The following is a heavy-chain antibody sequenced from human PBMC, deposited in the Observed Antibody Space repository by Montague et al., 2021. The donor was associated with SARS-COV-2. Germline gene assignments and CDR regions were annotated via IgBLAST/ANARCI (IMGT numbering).Heavy chain of an antibody. D-gene: IGHD6-13*01. V-gene: IGHV4/OR15-8*02. Sequence: SETLSLTCAVSGGLISSGNWWSWVRQPPGKGLERIGEIFHSGAASCNPSLKSRRTISMDKSKNEFSLKLNSVTAADTAMYYCVRDCVAAVPDRFDSWGQGALATVSS. CDR3: VRDCVAAVPDRFDS. CDR1: GGLISSGNW. J-gene: IGHJ4*02. CDR2: IFHSGAA.